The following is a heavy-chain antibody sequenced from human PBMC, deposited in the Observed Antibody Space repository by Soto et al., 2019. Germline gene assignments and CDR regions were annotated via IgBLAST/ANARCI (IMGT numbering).Heavy chain of an antibody. Sequence: SETLSLTCAVYGGSFSGYYWSWIRQPPGKGLEWIGEINHSGSTNYNPSLKSRVTISVDTSKNQFSLKLSSVTAADTAVYYCAVGFDYWGQGTLVTVSS. CDR3: AVGFDY. V-gene: IGHV4-34*01. J-gene: IGHJ4*02. CDR1: GGSFSGYY. CDR2: INHSGST.